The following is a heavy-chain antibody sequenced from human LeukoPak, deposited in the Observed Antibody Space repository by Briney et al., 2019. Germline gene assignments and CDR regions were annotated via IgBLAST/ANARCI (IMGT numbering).Heavy chain of an antibody. D-gene: IGHD3-10*01. V-gene: IGHV1-18*01. Sequence: ASVKVSCKPSGYTFTSYGISWVRQAPGQGLEWMGWISAYNGNTNYAQKLQGRVTMTTDTSTSTAYMELRSLRSDDTAVYYCARTITMVRGPDYYYYMDVWGKGTTVTISS. CDR3: ARTITMVRGPDYYYYMDV. CDR1: GYTFTSYG. J-gene: IGHJ6*03. CDR2: ISAYNGNT.